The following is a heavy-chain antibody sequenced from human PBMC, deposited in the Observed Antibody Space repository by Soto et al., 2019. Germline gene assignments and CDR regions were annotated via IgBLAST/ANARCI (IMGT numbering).Heavy chain of an antibody. CDR2: MNPNTGNS. V-gene: IGHV1-8*01. D-gene: IGHD1-1*01. Sequence: ASVKVSCKASGYTFTSYDIYGVRQATGQGLEWMGWMNPNTGNSAYAQKFQGRVTVTSDTSINTVHMELNSLRSEDTAVYYCARRAETNGWNGFGADKYYFDFWGRRILVAVSP. CDR3: ARRAETNGWNGFGADKYYFDF. CDR1: GYTFTSYD. J-gene: IGHJ4*02.